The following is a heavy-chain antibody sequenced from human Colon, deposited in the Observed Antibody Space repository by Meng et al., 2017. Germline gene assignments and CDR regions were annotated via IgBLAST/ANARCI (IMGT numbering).Heavy chain of an antibody. CDR1: GHTFTTYD. V-gene: IGHV1-8*01. D-gene: IGHD1-26*01. CDR2: MNPNSGNT. CDR3: ARVGGAYSPFDY. Sequence: QVQLVQSGAEVKKPGASVKVSCKASGHTFTTYDINWIRQATGQGLEWMGWMNPNSGNTDYAQKFQGRVTMTRNTSISTAYMELSSLRSEDTAVYYCARVGGAYSPFDYWGQGTLVTVSS. J-gene: IGHJ4*02.